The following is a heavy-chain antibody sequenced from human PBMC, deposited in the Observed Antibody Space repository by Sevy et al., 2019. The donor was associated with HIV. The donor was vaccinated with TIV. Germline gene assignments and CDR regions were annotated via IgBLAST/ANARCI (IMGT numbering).Heavy chain of an antibody. CDR2: IGGSGGSS. D-gene: IGHD1-26*01. J-gene: IGHJ3*01. Sequence: GGSLRLSCAVSGFTFSNYAMSWVRQAPGKGLEWVSAIGGSGGSSYYAESVKGRFIISRDNSKNTLSLQMNSLRGEDTAVYYCAKGRARVVGDAFDLSGQGTLVTVSS. V-gene: IGHV3-23*01. CDR1: GFTFSNYA. CDR3: AKGRARVVGDAFDL.